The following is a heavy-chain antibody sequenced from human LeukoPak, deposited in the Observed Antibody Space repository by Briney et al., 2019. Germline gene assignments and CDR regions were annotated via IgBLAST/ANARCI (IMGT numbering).Heavy chain of an antibody. V-gene: IGHV3-23*01. CDR1: GFXFSSYA. CDR2: ISGSGGSR. Sequence: GGSLRLSCAASGFXFSSYAMSWVRQAPGKGLEWLSAISGSGGSRYYAGSLEGRFTISRDNSKSTLYLQMNSLRAEDTAVYYCAKSSPIAAAGEVSDFWGQGTLVTVSS. D-gene: IGHD6-13*01. CDR3: AKSSPIAAAGEVSDF. J-gene: IGHJ4*02.